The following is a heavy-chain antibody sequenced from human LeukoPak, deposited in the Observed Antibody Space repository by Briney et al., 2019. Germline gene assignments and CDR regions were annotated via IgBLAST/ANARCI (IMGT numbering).Heavy chain of an antibody. D-gene: IGHD3-22*01. J-gene: IGHJ4*02. CDR1: GFTFSSYW. V-gene: IGHV4-39*07. CDR2: IYYSGST. CDR3: ARDRRYYDSSGYKGVFDY. Sequence: GSLRLSCAASGFTFSSYWMSWVRQAPGKGLEWGGSIYYSGSTYYNPSLKSRVIISVDTSKNQFSLKLSSVTAADTAVFYCARDRRYYDSSGYKGVFDYWGQGTLVTVSS.